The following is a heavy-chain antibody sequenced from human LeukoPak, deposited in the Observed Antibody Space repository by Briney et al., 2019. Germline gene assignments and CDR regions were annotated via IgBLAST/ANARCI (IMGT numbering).Heavy chain of an antibody. D-gene: IGHD5-18*01. CDR3: ARLWTAMGALDY. V-gene: IGHV4-39*01. CDR2: IYYSGST. CDR1: YGSISDISYY. Sequence: SETLSLTCTVSYGSISDISYYWGWIRQPPGKGLEWIGSIYYSGSTYYNPSLKSRVTISVDTSKNQFSLKLSSVTAADTAVYYCARLWTAMGALDYWGQGTLVTVSS. J-gene: IGHJ4*02.